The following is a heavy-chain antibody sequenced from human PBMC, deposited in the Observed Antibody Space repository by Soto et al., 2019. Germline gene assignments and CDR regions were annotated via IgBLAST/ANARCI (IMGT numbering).Heavy chain of an antibody. V-gene: IGHV4-59*01. Sequence: SETLSLTCTVSGGSISSYYWSWIRQPPGKGLEWIGYIYYSGSTNYNPSLKSRVTISVDTSKNQFSLKLSSVTAADTAVYYCGRVVIGVDTAMVSRSYYYYGMDVWGQGTTVTVSS. CDR1: GGSISSYY. J-gene: IGHJ6*02. D-gene: IGHD5-18*01. CDR3: GRVVIGVDTAMVSRSYYYYGMDV. CDR2: IYYSGST.